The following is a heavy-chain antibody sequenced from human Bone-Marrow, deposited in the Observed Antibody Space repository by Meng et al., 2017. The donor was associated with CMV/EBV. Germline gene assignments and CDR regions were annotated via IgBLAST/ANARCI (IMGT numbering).Heavy chain of an antibody. CDR3: AKRNGAAAGTTDY. Sequence: GGSRRLSCAVSGFTSGIYAMSWVRQAPGKGLEWVSLIYRGGSDTYYADSVKGRFTISRDNSQNTLYLQMHSLRAQDTALYSCAKRNGAAAGTTDYWDQGTLVT. D-gene: IGHD6-25*01. CDR2: IYRGGSDT. J-gene: IGHJ4*02. CDR1: GFTSGIYA. V-gene: IGHV3-23*03.